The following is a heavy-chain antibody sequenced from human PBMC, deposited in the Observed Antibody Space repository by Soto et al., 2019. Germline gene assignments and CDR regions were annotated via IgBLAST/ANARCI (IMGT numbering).Heavy chain of an antibody. CDR2: IDPSCGST. CDR1: GYIFTNYW. V-gene: IGHV1-46*01. CDR3: AVCGGNMPPYPYTGLDV. Sequence: QDQLVQSGAEVKKPGASVKVSCEASGYIFTNYWISWVRLAPGQGLEWMGIIDPSCGSTTYAPKFQGRITMTRDTAAYTAYMELSSLRSEDTAVYYCAVCGGNMPPYPYTGLDVWGQGTTVIVSS. D-gene: IGHD2-21*01. J-gene: IGHJ6*02.